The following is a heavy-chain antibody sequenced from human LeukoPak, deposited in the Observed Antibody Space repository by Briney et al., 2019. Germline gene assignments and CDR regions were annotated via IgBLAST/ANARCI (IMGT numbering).Heavy chain of an antibody. Sequence: QPGGSLRLSCAASGFTFSNYGIHWVRQAPGKGLEWVAFIRYDGSDKYYADSVKGRFTISRDSSKNTVYLQMNSLRDEDTAVYYCAKSPYRGGSSWTEFDYWGRGTLVTVSS. CDR3: AKSPYRGGSSWTEFDY. CDR2: IRYDGSDK. D-gene: IGHD6-13*01. CDR1: GFTFSNYG. J-gene: IGHJ4*02. V-gene: IGHV3-30*02.